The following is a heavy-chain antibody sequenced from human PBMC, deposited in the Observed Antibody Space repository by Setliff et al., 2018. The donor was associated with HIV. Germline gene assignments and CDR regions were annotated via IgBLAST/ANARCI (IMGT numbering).Heavy chain of an antibody. CDR3: AREPDSIPYDY. CDR2: NNHRGVS. V-gene: IGHV4-34*01. Sequence: SETLSLTCAVYGGSFSDNYWSWIRQAPGKGLEWIGENNHRGVSNFNPSLRSRVTIPVDTPRKQFSLILRSVTAADTAVYYCAREPDSIPYDYWGQGTLVTVSS. CDR1: GGSFSDNY. D-gene: IGHD4-4*01. J-gene: IGHJ4*02.